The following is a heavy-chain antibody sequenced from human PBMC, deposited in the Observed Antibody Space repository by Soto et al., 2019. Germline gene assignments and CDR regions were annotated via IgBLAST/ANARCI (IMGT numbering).Heavy chain of an antibody. D-gene: IGHD3-22*01. Sequence: EVQLLESGGDLIQPGGSLRLSCAASGFTFNLYAMTWVRQAPGKGLEWISAISRYGDFTYYADSVEGRFTISRDNSKNTMYLQMNSLRAEETAVYYCAKGRYLDHDSRGYLFDNWGQGTLVTVSS. CDR2: ISRYGDFT. CDR3: AKGRYLDHDSRGYLFDN. V-gene: IGHV3-23*01. CDR1: GFTFNLYA. J-gene: IGHJ4*02.